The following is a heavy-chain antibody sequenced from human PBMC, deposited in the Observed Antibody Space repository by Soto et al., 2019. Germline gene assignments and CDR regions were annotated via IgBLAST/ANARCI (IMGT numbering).Heavy chain of an antibody. V-gene: IGHV3-21*01. CDR1: GFTFSSYS. Sequence: GGSLRLSCAASGFTFSSYSMNWVRQAPGKGLEWVSSISSSSSYIYYADSVKGRFTISRDNAKNSLYLQMNSLRAEDTAVYYCARGLHLGELFYPLDVWGKGTTVTVSS. CDR3: ARGLHLGELFYPLDV. CDR2: ISSSSSYI. J-gene: IGHJ6*04. D-gene: IGHD3-16*01.